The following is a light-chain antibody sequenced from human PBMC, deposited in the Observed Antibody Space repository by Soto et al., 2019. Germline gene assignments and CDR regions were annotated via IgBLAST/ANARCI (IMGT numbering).Light chain of an antibody. V-gene: IGLV2-8*01. Sequence: QSVLTQPPSGSGSPGQSVAISCTGTSSDVGGYNYVSWYQQHPGKAPKLMIYEVNKRPSGVPDRFSGSKSGNTASLTVSGLQAEDEADYYCSSYAGSSNVFGAGTKVT. CDR2: EVN. CDR1: SSDVGGYNY. CDR3: SSYAGSSNV. J-gene: IGLJ1*01.